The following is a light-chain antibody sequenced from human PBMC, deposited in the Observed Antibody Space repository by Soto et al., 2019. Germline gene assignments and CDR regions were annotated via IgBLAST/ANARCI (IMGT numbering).Light chain of an antibody. V-gene: IGKV1-12*02. CDR2: AAT. CDR1: QGISRW. Sequence: DIQMTQSPSSVSASVGDRVTITCRASQGISRWLAWYQQKPGKAPRLLIYAATSLQSGVPSRFSGSGSGTDFTLNISSQQPEDFATYYCQQANSFPSFTFGPGTKVDIK. CDR3: QQANSFPSFT. J-gene: IGKJ3*01.